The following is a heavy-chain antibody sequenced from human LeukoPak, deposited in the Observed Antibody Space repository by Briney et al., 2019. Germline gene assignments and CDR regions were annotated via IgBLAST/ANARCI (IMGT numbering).Heavy chain of an antibody. J-gene: IGHJ5*02. D-gene: IGHD3-22*01. CDR3: ARRHHYYDSGGYHNWFDP. Sequence: ASVKVSCKASGYTFTSYDINWVRQATGQGLEWMGWMNPNSLNTGYAQKFQGRVTMTRSTSINTAYMELSSLRFEDTAVYYCARRHHYYDSGGYHNWFDPWGQGTLVTVSS. V-gene: IGHV1-8*01. CDR1: GYTFTSYD. CDR2: MNPNSLNT.